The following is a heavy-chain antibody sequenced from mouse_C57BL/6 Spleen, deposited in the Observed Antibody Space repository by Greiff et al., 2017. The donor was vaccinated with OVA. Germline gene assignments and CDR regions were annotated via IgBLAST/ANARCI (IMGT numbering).Heavy chain of an antibody. CDR3: ARMGYGSSPWHFDV. V-gene: IGHV5-15*01. Sequence: EVNVVESGGGLVQPGGSLKLSCAASGFTFSDYGMAWVRQAPRKGPEWVAFISNLAYSIYYADTVTGRFTISRENAKNTLYLEMSSLRSEDTAMYYCARMGYGSSPWHFDVWGTGTTVTVSS. D-gene: IGHD1-1*01. CDR1: GFTFSDYG. J-gene: IGHJ1*03. CDR2: ISNLAYSI.